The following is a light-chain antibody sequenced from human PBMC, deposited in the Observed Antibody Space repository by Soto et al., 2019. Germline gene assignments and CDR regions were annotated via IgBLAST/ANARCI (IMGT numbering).Light chain of an antibody. CDR3: QQRSNWT. CDR2: LAS. V-gene: IGKV2-28*01. Sequence: DVVMTQSPLSLPVTPGEPASISCRSSQTLLDTIGNNYLHWYLQKPGQSPRLLVYLASNRASGVPDRFSGSGSGTDFTLTISSLEPEDFAVYYCQQRSNWTFGQGTKVDIK. J-gene: IGKJ1*01. CDR1: QTLLDTIGNNY.